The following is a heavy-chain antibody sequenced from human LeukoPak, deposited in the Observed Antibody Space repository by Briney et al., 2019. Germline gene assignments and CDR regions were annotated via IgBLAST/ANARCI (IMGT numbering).Heavy chain of an antibody. CDR2: ISSSSSTI. CDR3: ARFFGGSSSFDY. Sequence: GGSLRLSCAASGFTFSGYGMNWVRQAPGKGLEWVSYISSSSSTIYYADSLKGRFTISRDNAKNSLYLQINSLRTDDTAVYYCARFFGGSSSFDYWGQGTLVTVSS. V-gene: IGHV3-48*04. CDR1: GFTFSGYG. J-gene: IGHJ4*02. D-gene: IGHD1-26*01.